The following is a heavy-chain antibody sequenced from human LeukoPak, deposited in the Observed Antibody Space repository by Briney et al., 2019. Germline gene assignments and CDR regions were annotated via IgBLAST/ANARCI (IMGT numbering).Heavy chain of an antibody. CDR1: GFTFSNYG. Sequence: GGSLRLSCAASGFTFSNYGMNWVRQAPGKGLEWVTVISYDGSNKYYADSVKGRFTISRDDSKNTLYLQVNSLRPDDTAVYYCAKDSGDYFSIQNYFDCWGQGTLVTVSS. CDR2: ISYDGSNK. D-gene: IGHD3-22*01. CDR3: AKDSGDYFSIQNYFDC. J-gene: IGHJ4*02. V-gene: IGHV3-30*18.